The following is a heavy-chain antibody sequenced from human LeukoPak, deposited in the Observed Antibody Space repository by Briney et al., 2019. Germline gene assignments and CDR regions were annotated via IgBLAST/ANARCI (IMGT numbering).Heavy chain of an antibody. CDR2: ISSSSSYI. D-gene: IGHD2/OR15-2a*01. CDR3: ARDNSYDVLSTFDY. CDR1: RFTLSSYS. J-gene: IGHJ4*02. Sequence: PGGSLRLSCAASRFTLSSYSMNWVRQAPGKGLEWVSSISSSSSYIYYADSVKGRFTISRDNAKNSLYLQMNSLRAEDTAVYYCARDNSYDVLSTFDYWGQGSLVTVSS. V-gene: IGHV3-21*01.